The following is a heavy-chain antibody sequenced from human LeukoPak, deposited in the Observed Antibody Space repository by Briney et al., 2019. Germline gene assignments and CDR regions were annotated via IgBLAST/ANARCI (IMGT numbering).Heavy chain of an antibody. V-gene: IGHV4-34*01. D-gene: IGHD3-10*02. J-gene: IGHJ5*02. CDR1: GGSFSGYY. CDR3: ARAGRITVRGVKRGQNWFDP. CDR2: INHSGST. Sequence: SETLSLTCAVYGGSFSGYYWSWLRQPPGKGLEWIGEINHSGSTNYNPSLKSRVTTSVDTSKNQFSLKLSSVTAADTAVYYCARAGRITVRGVKRGQNWFDPWGQGTLVTVSS.